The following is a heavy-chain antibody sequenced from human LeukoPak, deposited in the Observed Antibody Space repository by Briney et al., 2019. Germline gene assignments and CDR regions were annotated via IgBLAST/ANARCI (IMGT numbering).Heavy chain of an antibody. Sequence: PGGSLRLSCAVSGFTVSSNYVSWVRQAPGKGLEWVSVLYNGGNTYYADSVKGRFTVSRDNSKNTLYLQMNSLRAEDTAVYYCARYDGGSGPFDYWGQGTLVTVSS. D-gene: IGHD3-10*01. CDR1: GFTVSSNY. J-gene: IGHJ4*02. CDR2: LYNGGNT. V-gene: IGHV3-53*01. CDR3: ARYDGGSGPFDY.